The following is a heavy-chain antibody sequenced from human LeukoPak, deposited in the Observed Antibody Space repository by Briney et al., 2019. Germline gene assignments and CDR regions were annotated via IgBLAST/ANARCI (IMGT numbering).Heavy chain of an antibody. CDR3: ARQSSGSYYEAFDI. Sequence: SETLSLTSTVSGGSISSSSYYWGWIRQPPGKGLEWIGSIYYSGSTYYNPSLKSRVTISVDTSKNQFSLKLSSVTAADTAVYYCARQSSGSYYEAFDIWGQGTMVTVSS. J-gene: IGHJ3*02. CDR2: IYYSGST. CDR1: GGSISSSSYY. D-gene: IGHD1-26*01. V-gene: IGHV4-39*01.